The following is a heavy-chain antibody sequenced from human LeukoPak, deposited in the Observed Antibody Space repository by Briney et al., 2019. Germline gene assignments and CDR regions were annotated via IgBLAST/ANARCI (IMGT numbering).Heavy chain of an antibody. D-gene: IGHD2-15*01. CDR1: GGSISSGGYS. V-gene: IGHV4-30-2*01. CDR2: IYHSGST. Sequence: SETLSLTCAVSGGSISSGGYSWSWIRQPPGKGLEWIGYIYHSGSTYYNPSLKSRVTISVDRSKNQFPLKLSSVTAADTAVYYCARVTPWYFDYWGQGTLVTVPS. CDR3: ARVTPWYFDY. J-gene: IGHJ4*02.